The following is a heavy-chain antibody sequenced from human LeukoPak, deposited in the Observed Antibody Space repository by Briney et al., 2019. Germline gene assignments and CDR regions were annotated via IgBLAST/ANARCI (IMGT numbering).Heavy chain of an antibody. CDR3: ASGWRGAPCYY. CDR1: GGSISSSSYY. CDR2: INHSGST. J-gene: IGHJ4*02. D-gene: IGHD5-24*01. Sequence: SETLSLTCTVSGGSISSSSYYWSWIRQPPGKGLEWIGEINHSGSTNYNPSLKSRVTISVDTSKNQFSLKLSSVTAADTAVYYCASGWRGAPCYYWGQGTLVTVSS. V-gene: IGHV4-39*07.